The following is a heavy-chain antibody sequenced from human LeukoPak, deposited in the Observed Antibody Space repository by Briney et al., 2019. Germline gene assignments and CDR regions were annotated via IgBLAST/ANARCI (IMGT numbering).Heavy chain of an antibody. CDR3: ASGGYGGRLY. Sequence: GGSLRLSCAVSGVTVSSTDMSWVRQAPGKGLEWVSVIFSGGGTYYTGSVKGRFTISRDNAKNSLYLQMNSLRVEDTAVYYCASGGYGGRLYWGQGTLVTVSS. V-gene: IGHV3-53*01. D-gene: IGHD4-23*01. J-gene: IGHJ4*02. CDR2: IFSGGGT. CDR1: GVTVSSTD.